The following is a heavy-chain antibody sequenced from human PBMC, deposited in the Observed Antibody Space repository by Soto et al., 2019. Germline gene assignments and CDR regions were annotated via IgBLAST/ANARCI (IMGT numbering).Heavy chain of an antibody. CDR1: GYTFFSHG. V-gene: IGHV1-18*04. J-gene: IGHJ6*02. CDR2: ISTKNGDT. D-gene: IGHD2-21*01. Sequence: ASVKVSCKTSGYTFFSHGITWIRHTPGQGLEWLGWISTKNGDTRYSHMVEGRLSLTTDTSTRTVQMELRNLRSDDSAVYYCARVSSSIVVIPDFGMDVWGQGTTVTVSS. CDR3: ARVSSSIVVIPDFGMDV.